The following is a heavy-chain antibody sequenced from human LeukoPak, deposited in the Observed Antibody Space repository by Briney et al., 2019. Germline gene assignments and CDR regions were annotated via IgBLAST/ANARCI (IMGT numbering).Heavy chain of an antibody. V-gene: IGHV1-8*01. CDR1: GYTFTSND. CDR2: MNPHSGSA. J-gene: IGHJ5*02. Sequence: ASVKVSCKASGYTFTSNDINWVRQATGQGLEWMGWMNPHSGSAGYAQKFQGRVNMAWDTSISTAYMELSSLTSDDTAVYYCARSPQRVPHNWFDPWGQGTLVTVSS. CDR3: ARSPQRVPHNWFDP. D-gene: IGHD1-1*01.